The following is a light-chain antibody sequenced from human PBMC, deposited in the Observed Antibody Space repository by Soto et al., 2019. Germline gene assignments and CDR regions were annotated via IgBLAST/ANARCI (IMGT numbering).Light chain of an antibody. CDR2: GTS. J-gene: IGKJ2*01. V-gene: IGKV3-20*01. CDR3: QHYGSTHPMYT. CDR1: QSVSTTY. Sequence: EIVLTQSPGTLSLSPGERATLSCRASQSVSTTYLGWYQQKPGQAPRLLVYGTSRRATGIPDRFSGSGSGTDFTLTLSSLEPEDFAVYYCQHYGSTHPMYTFGQGTKVEIK.